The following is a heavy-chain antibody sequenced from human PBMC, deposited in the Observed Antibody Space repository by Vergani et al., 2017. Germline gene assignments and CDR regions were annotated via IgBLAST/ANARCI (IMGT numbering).Heavy chain of an antibody. CDR1: GFTFSSYS. J-gene: IGHJ4*02. CDR3: ARDRVGAPFAEFDY. D-gene: IGHD3-16*01. V-gene: IGHV3-21*01. Sequence: EVQLVQSGGGLVKPGGSLRLSCAASGFTFSSYSMNWVRQAPGKGLEWVSSISSSSSYIYYADSVKGRFTISRDNAKNSLYLQMNSLRAEDTAVYYCARDRVGAPFAEFDYWGQGTLVTVSS. CDR2: ISSSSSYI.